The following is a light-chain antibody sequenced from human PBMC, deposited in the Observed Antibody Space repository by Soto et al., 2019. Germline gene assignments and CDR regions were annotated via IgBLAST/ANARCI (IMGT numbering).Light chain of an antibody. Sequence: EIVLTQSPDTLSLSPGERATLSCRASQSVSSSYLAWYQQKPGQAPRLLIYGASSRASDVPDRFSASGSGTDFTLTISRLEPEDFAVYYCQQYGPSLWTFGQGTKVDIK. J-gene: IGKJ1*01. V-gene: IGKV3-20*01. CDR2: GAS. CDR1: QSVSSSY. CDR3: QQYGPSLWT.